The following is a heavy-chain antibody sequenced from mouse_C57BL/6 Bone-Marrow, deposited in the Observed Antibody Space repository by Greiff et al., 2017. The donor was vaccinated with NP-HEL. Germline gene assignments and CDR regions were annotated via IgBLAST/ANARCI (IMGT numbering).Heavy chain of an antibody. CDR2: IYYSGTI. V-gene: IGHV3-5*01. CDR1: GISITTGHYR. J-gene: IGHJ2*01. CDR3: ARDRGYYYGSSYYFDY. Sequence: EVKLVESGPGLVKPSQTVFLTCTVTGISITTGHYRWSWIRQFPGNKLEWIGYIYYSGTITSNPSLPRRTTITRDTPKNQFFLEMNSLTAEDTATYYWARDRGYYYGSSYYFDYWGQGTTLTVSS. D-gene: IGHD1-1*01.